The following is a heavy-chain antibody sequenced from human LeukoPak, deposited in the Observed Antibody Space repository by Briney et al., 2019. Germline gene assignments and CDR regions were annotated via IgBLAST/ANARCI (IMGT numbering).Heavy chain of an antibody. CDR3: AKELGDGYNYWAFDI. CDR2: ISWNSGSI. J-gene: IGHJ3*02. Sequence: GGSLRLSCAASGFTFDDYAMHWVRQAPGKGLGRVSGISWNSGSIGYADSVKGRFTISRDNAKNSLYLQMNSLRAEDTALYYCAKELGDGYNYWAFDIWGQGTMVTVSS. CDR1: GFTFDDYA. V-gene: IGHV3-9*01. D-gene: IGHD5-24*01.